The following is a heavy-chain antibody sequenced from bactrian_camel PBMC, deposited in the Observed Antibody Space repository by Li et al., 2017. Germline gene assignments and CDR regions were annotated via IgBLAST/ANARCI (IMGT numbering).Heavy chain of an antibody. J-gene: IGHJ4*01. CDR1: GFTFSSYW. D-gene: IGHD4*01. V-gene: IGHV3S1*01. CDR3: ATSWSPTM. CDR2: IRSAGSA. Sequence: HVQLVESGGGLVQPGGSLRLSCAASGFTFSSYWMYWVRQAPGKEREGVAAIRSAGSAGYADSVKGRFTLSVDHAKNTLYLQMNSLKSEDTAVYYCATSWSPTMWGQGTQVTVS.